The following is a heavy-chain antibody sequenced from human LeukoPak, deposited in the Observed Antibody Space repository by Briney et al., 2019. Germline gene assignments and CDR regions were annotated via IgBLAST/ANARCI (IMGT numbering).Heavy chain of an antibody. J-gene: IGHJ6*03. Sequence: PSETLSLTCTVSGGPISSYYWSWIRQPPGKGLEWIGYIYYSGSTDYNPSLKSRVTISVDTSKNQFSLKVNSVTAADTAVYYCARTSDFWSGYRHYYYYMDVWGKGTPVTVSS. D-gene: IGHD3-3*01. CDR3: ARTSDFWSGYRHYYYYMDV. CDR2: IYYSGST. V-gene: IGHV4-59*01. CDR1: GGPISSYY.